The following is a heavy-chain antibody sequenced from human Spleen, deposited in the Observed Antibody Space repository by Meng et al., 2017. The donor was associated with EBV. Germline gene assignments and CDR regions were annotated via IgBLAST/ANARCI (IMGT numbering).Heavy chain of an antibody. J-gene: IGHJ4*02. D-gene: IGHD3-16*01. Sequence: RLSLEESDPVLVKPSETLSLPCTVCGGSISGSSYYWGWIRQPPGKGLEWIGNIYYSGNTYYNPSLKSRVTMSVDTPKNQFSLKLSSVTAADTAVYYCARDLGHYDYVYWGQGTLVTVSS. V-gene: IGHV4-39*06. CDR3: ARDLGHYDYVY. CDR1: GGSISGSSYY. CDR2: IYYSGNT.